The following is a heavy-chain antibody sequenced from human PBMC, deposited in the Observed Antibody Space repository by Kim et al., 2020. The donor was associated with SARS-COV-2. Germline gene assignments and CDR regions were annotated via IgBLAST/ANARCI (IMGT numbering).Heavy chain of an antibody. J-gene: IGHJ4*02. D-gene: IGHD6-6*01. CDR3: ARVDQRFRAARNFDY. Sequence: SETLSLTCTVSGGSISSGGYYWSWIRQHPGKGLEWIGYIYYSGSTYYNPSLKSRVTISVDTSKNQFSLKLSSVTAADTAVYYCARVDQRFRAARNFDYWGQGTLVTVSS. CDR2: IYYSGST. V-gene: IGHV4-31*03. CDR1: GGSISSGGYY.